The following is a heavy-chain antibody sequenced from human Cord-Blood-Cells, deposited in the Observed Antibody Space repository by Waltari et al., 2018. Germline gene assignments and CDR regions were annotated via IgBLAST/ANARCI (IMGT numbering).Heavy chain of an antibody. CDR2: IKQDGSEK. Sequence: EVQLVESGGGLVQPGGSLRLSCAAFRLTFSRYLVSWVRQAPGKGLEWVANIKQDGSEKYYVDSVKGRFTISRDNAKNSLYRQMNSLRAEDTAVYYCASTNDAFDIWGQGTMVTVSS. J-gene: IGHJ3*02. CDR1: RLTFSRYL. D-gene: IGHD2-8*01. CDR3: ASTNDAFDI. V-gene: IGHV3-7*01.